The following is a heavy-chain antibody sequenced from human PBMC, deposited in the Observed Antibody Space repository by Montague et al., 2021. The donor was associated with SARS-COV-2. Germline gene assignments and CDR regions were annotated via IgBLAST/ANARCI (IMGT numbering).Heavy chain of an antibody. V-gene: IGHV2-5*01. CDR1: GFLLISYGVG. CDR3: APSILLSSLGDFDS. D-gene: IGHD7-27*01. J-gene: IGHJ4*02. CDR2: IFWNDDK. Sequence: PALVKPTQTLTLTCTFSGFLLISYGVGVGWIRQPPGKALAWLALIFWNDDKLSNSSLKNRLTVTKDTSKNQVVLTMTNMDPLDTGTYYCAPSILLSSLGDFDSRDQGALVTVAS.